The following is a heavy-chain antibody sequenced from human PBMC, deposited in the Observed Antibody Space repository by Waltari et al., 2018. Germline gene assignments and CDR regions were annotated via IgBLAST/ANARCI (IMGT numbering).Heavy chain of an antibody. CDR3: ALAGYSSSGLGY. CDR2: IYHSGST. J-gene: IGHJ4*02. CDR1: GYPFGSGSS. D-gene: IGHD6-13*01. V-gene: IGHV4-38-2*02. Sequence: QGQLQESGPGLVTPSETLSLTCTSSGYPFGSGSSWGWFRQPPGKGLEWIGSIYHSGSTYYNPSLKSRVTISVDTSKNQFSLKLSSVTAADTAVYYCALAGYSSSGLGYWGQGTLVTVSS.